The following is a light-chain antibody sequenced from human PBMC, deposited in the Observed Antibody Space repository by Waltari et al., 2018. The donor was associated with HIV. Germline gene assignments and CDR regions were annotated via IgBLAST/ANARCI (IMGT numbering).Light chain of an antibody. CDR3: QSYDNALSGSL. V-gene: IGLV1-40*01. CDR2: GNT. J-gene: IGLJ2*01. Sequence: QSVLTQPPSVSGAPGQRVTISCTGTTSNIGAGYDVHWYQQLPGTAPNLLVFGNTNRPSGVPDRVSGSKSGTSASLAITGLQAGDEGDYYCQSYDNALSGSLFGGGTKVTVL. CDR1: TSNIGAGYD.